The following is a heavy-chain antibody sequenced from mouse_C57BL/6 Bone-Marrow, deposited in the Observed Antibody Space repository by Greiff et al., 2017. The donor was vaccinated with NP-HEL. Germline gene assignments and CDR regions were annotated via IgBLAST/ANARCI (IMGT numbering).Heavy chain of an antibody. CDR1: GFSLTSYG. V-gene: IGHV2-2*01. J-gene: IGHJ1*03. CDR2: IWSGGST. D-gene: IGHD1-1*01. CDR3: ARKDDYGSSHWYCDD. Sequence: QVQLKQSGPGLVQPSQSLSITCTVSGFSLTSYGVHWVRQSPGKGLEWLGVIWSGGSTDYNVAFISRLSISKDNSKSQVFFKLNSLPADATAIYYSARKDDYGSSHWYCDDWGTGTTVTVSA.